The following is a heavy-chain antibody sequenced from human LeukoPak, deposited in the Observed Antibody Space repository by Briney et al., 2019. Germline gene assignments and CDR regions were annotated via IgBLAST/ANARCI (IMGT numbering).Heavy chain of an antibody. J-gene: IGHJ4*02. CDR3: ARGYQRPDY. CDR1: GFTFNTYT. CDR2: ISSSSNNI. V-gene: IGHV3-21*01. Sequence: GGSLRLSCAASGFTFNTYTMNWVRQAPGKGLEWDSSISSSSNNINYADSVKGRFTISRDNAMNSVHLQMNSLRVEDTVVYYCARGYQRPDYWGQGNLITVSS. D-gene: IGHD2-2*01.